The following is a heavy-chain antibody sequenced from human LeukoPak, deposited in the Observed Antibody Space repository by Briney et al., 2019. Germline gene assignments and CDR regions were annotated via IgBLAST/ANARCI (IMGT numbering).Heavy chain of an antibody. Sequence: GGSLRLSCAASGFTFSSYAMSWVRQAPGKGLEWVSAISGSGGSTYYADSVKGRFTISRDNSKNTLYLQMNSLRAEDTAVYYCAKPITMIVVVIGGGVDYWGQGTLVTVSS. CDR2: ISGSGGST. J-gene: IGHJ4*02. V-gene: IGHV3-23*01. D-gene: IGHD3-22*01. CDR1: GFTFSSYA. CDR3: AKPITMIVVVIGGGVDY.